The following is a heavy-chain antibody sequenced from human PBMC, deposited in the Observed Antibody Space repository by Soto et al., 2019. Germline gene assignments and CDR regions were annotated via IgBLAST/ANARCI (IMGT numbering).Heavy chain of an antibody. Sequence: SETLSLTCTVSGGSISSGGYYWSWIRQHPGKGLEWIGYIYYSGSTYYNPSLKSRVTISVDTSKNQFSLKLSSVTAADTAVYYCAGDSYDFWSGYFSYGMDVWGQGTTVTVS. J-gene: IGHJ6*02. CDR2: IYYSGST. D-gene: IGHD3-3*01. V-gene: IGHV4-31*03. CDR1: GGSISSGGYY. CDR3: AGDSYDFWSGYFSYGMDV.